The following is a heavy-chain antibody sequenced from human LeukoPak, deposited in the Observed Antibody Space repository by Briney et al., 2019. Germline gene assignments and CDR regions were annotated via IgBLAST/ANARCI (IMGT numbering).Heavy chain of an antibody. Sequence: GGSLRLSCAASGFTFSSSAMSWVRQTPGKGLECVSAINENGGTTYYADSVKGRFTISRDNSKNTLYLQMNSLRAEDTAVYYCAKDYYDFWSGYPPRGWFDPWGQGTLVTVSS. CDR3: AKDYYDFWSGYPPRGWFDP. CDR2: INENGGTT. CDR1: GFTFSSSA. J-gene: IGHJ5*02. V-gene: IGHV3-23*01. D-gene: IGHD3-3*01.